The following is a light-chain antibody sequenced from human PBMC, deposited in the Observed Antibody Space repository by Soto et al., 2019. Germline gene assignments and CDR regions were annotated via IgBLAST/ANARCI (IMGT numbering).Light chain of an antibody. Sequence: DIVMTQSPDSLAVSLGERATINCKSSQSVLYSSKNKNYLAWYQQKPGQVPKLIIYWASTRESGVPDRFSGSGSGTDFTLTISSLQAEDVAVYYCQQYYTTPFTFGPGTKVDIK. CDR1: QSVLYSSKNKNY. V-gene: IGKV4-1*01. J-gene: IGKJ3*01. CDR3: QQYYTTPFT. CDR2: WAS.